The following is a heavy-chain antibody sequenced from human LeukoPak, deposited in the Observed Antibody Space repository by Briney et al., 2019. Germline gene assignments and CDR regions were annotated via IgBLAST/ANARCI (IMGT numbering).Heavy chain of an antibody. J-gene: IGHJ6*02. Sequence: GASVKVSCKASGYTFTSYDINWVRLATGQGLEWMGWMNPNSGNTGYAQKFQGRVTMTRNTSISTAYMELSSLRSEDTAVYYCARTDTMVRGVIIQYYYGMDVWGQGITVTVSS. D-gene: IGHD3-10*01. CDR2: MNPNSGNT. CDR3: ARTDTMVRGVIIQYYYGMDV. CDR1: GYTFTSYD. V-gene: IGHV1-8*01.